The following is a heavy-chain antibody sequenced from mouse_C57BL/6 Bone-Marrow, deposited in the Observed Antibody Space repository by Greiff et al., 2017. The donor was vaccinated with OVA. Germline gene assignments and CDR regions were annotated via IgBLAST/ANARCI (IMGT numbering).Heavy chain of an antibody. Sequence: EVKLMESGAELVRPGASVKLSCTASGFNIKDYYMHWVKQRPEQGLEWIGRIDPEDGDTEYAPKFQGKATMTADTSSNTAYLQLSSLTSEDTAVYYCTRYYYGSIYAMDYWGQGTSVTVSS. D-gene: IGHD1-1*01. CDR1: GFNIKDYY. J-gene: IGHJ4*01. CDR2: IDPEDGDT. CDR3: TRYYYGSIYAMDY. V-gene: IGHV14-1*01.